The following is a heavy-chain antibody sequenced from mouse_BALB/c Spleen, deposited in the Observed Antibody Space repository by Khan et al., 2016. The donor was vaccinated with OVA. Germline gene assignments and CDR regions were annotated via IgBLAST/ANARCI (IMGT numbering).Heavy chain of an antibody. V-gene: IGHV5-12-1*01. CDR1: GFAFSSYD. CDR2: ISSGGGST. D-gene: IGHD3-3*01. CDR3: ARHSGTWFAY. Sequence: EVELVESGGGLVKPGGSLKLSCAASGFAFSSYDMSWVRQTPEKRLEWVAYISSGGGSTYYPDTVKGRFTISRDNAKNMQYLQMGSLKSEDTAMYYCARHSGTWFAYWGQGTLVTVSA. J-gene: IGHJ3*01.